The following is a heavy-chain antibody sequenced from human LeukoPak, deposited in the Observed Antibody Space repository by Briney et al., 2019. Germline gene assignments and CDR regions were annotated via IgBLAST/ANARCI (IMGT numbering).Heavy chain of an antibody. Sequence: SETLSLTRTVSGGSISSYYWSWIRQPPGKGLEWIGYIYTSGSTNYNPSLKSRVTISVDTSKNQFSLKLSSVTAADTAVYYCARDWGDCSSTSCRVSWYFDLWGRGTLVTVSS. CDR1: GGSISSYY. V-gene: IGHV4-4*09. CDR3: ARDWGDCSSTSCRVSWYFDL. CDR2: IYTSGST. J-gene: IGHJ2*01. D-gene: IGHD2-2*01.